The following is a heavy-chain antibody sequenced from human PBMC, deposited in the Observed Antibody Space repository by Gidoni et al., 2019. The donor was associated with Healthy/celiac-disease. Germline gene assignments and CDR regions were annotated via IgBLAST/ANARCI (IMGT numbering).Heavy chain of an antibody. CDR1: GGSISSSSYY. Sequence: QLQLQESGPGLVKPSATLSLTCTVSGGSISSSSYYWGWIRQPPGKGLEWIGSIYYSGSTYYNPSLKSRVTISVDTSKNQFSLKLSSVTAADTAVYYCARHIVVVTAIHPFDYWGQGTLVTVSS. J-gene: IGHJ4*02. V-gene: IGHV4-39*01. CDR3: ARHIVVVTAIHPFDY. CDR2: IYYSGST. D-gene: IGHD2-21*02.